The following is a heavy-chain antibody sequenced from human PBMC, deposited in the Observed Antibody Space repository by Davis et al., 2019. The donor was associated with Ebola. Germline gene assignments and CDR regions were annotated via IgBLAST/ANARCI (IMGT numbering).Heavy chain of an antibody. J-gene: IGHJ4*02. Sequence: PGGSLRLSCAASGFTFSDYYMSWIRQAPGKGLEWVSYISSSGSTIYYADPVKGRFTISRDNAKNSLYLQMNSLRAEDTALYYCAHSGGYCSSPTCYYDFDHWGQGTLVTVSS. CDR1: GFTFSDYY. CDR2: ISSSGSTI. D-gene: IGHD2-2*01. CDR3: AHSGGYCSSPTCYYDFDH. V-gene: IGHV3-11*01.